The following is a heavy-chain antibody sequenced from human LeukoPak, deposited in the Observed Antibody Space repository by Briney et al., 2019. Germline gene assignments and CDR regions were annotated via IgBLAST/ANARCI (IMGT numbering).Heavy chain of an antibody. CDR2: IGASGGST. CDR3: AKAEGYDILTGLDY. CDR1: GFTFSSYA. J-gene: IGHJ4*02. D-gene: IGHD3-9*01. Sequence: GGSLRLSCATSGFTFSSYAMSWVRQAPGKGVEWASGIGASGGSTYYADSVKGRFTISRDNSKNTLYLQMNSLRTEDTAVYYCAKAEGYDILTGLDYWGQGTLVTVSS. V-gene: IGHV3-23*01.